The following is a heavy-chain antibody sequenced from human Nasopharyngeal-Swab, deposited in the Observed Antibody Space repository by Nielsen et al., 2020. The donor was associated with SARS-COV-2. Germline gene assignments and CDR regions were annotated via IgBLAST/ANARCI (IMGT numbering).Heavy chain of an antibody. V-gene: IGHV3-23*01. CDR3: ANEEVPNDY. CDR2: ISIRGVTT. J-gene: IGHJ4*02. CDR1: GFSFRDHA. Sequence: GESLKISCEVSGFSFRDHAMSWVRQAPGKGLEWVSGISIRGVTTYYADSVKGRFTISRDNSKNTVYLDMNSLRAEDTAVYYCANEEVPNDYWGQGTLVT.